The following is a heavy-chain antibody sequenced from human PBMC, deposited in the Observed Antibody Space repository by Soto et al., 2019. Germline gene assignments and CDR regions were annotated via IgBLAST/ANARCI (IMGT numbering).Heavy chain of an antibody. CDR1: GFTFSSYG. D-gene: IGHD3-3*01. V-gene: IGHV3-33*01. CDR3: ARSRYDFWSGTTDYYGMDV. CDR2: IWHDGSNK. J-gene: IGHJ6*02. Sequence: QVQLVESGGGVVQPGRSLRLSCAASGFTFSSYGMHWVRQAPGKGLEWGAVIWHDGSNKYYADSVKGRFTISRDNSKNTLYLQMNGLRAEDTAVYYCARSRYDFWSGTTDYYGMDVWGQGTTVTVSS.